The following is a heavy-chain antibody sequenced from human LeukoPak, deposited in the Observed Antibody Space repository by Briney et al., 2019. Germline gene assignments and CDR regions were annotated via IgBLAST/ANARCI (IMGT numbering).Heavy chain of an antibody. CDR2: IYYTGST. CDR1: GCSISSYY. Sequence: SETLSFTCTGSGCSISSYYWSWIRRPPGQGLEWSGYIYYTGSTNYEHSLKSRVTISVDTSKNQPSLKLRSVAAADTAVYYCARQYSGTYLNPLDIWGQGTVVTVSS. J-gene: IGHJ3*02. D-gene: IGHD1-26*01. V-gene: IGHV4-59*08. CDR3: ARQYSGTYLNPLDI.